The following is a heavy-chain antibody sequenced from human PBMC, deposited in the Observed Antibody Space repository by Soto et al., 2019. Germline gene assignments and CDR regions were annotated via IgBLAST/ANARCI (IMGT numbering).Heavy chain of an antibody. Sequence: KSGPTLVNPTETLTLTCNASGFSLTTGRMGVSWIRQPPGKALEWLAHIFSDAERSYSRSLQGRLTVSKVGSGSHVVLTMTNMDPVDTGTYFCVRMNAESYSSYYAMDVWGQGTTVTVSS. V-gene: IGHV2-26*01. CDR3: VRMNAESYSSYYAMDV. D-gene: IGHD3-10*01. J-gene: IGHJ6*02. CDR1: GFSLTTGRMG. CDR2: IFSDAER.